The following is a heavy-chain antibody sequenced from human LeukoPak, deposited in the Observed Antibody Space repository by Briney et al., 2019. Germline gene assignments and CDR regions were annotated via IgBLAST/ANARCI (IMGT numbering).Heavy chain of an antibody. Sequence: SETLSLTCAVYGGSFSGYYWSWIRQPPGKGLEWIGEINHSGSTNYNPSLKSRATISVDTSKNQFSLKLSSVTAADTAVYYCARHTGQMEYYYYYYYMDVWGKGTTVTISS. CDR3: ARHTGQMEYYYYYYYMDV. V-gene: IGHV4-34*01. J-gene: IGHJ6*03. CDR1: GGSFSGYY. D-gene: IGHD1-14*01. CDR2: INHSGST.